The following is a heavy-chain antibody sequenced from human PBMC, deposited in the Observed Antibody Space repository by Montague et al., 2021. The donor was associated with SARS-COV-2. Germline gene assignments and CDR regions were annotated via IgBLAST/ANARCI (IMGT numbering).Heavy chain of an antibody. V-gene: IGHV4-39*01. J-gene: IGHJ3*02. CDR2: IYYSGST. CDR1: GGSISSSSYY. Sequence: SETLSLTCTVSGGSISSSSYYWGWIRQPPGKGLEWVMSIYYSGSTYYNPTLKGRITVSVDTSKNQFSLKLSSVAAADTAVYSCASPTHYYDSSGSDAFVIWGQGTMVTVSS. CDR3: ASPTHYYDSSGSDAFVI. D-gene: IGHD3-22*01.